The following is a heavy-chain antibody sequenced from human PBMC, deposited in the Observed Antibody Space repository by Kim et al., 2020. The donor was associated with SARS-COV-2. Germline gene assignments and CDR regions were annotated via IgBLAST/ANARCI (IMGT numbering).Heavy chain of an antibody. CDR3: AKAVAGTGDFDY. J-gene: IGHJ4*02. Sequence: GGSLRLSCAASGFTFSSYAMHWVRQAPGKGLEWVAVIWYDGSNKYYADSVKGRFTISRDNSKNTLYLQMNSLRAEDTAVYYCAKAVAGTGDFDYWGQGTLVTVSS. V-gene: IGHV3-33*06. CDR1: GFTFSSYA. CDR2: IWYDGSNK. D-gene: IGHD1-1*01.